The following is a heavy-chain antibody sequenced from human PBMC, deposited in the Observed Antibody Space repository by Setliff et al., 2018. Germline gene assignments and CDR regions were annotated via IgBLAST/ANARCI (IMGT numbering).Heavy chain of an antibody. J-gene: IGHJ6*03. V-gene: IGHV4-38-2*02. CDR1: GYSISSGYI. CDR3: AREQWLDPPGYYYMDV. D-gene: IGHD6-19*01. CDR2: IGHTGSI. Sequence: PSETLSLTCTVSGYSISSGYIWGWIRQPPGKGLEWVGNIGHTGSINYNPSRKRRVTISVDTSKNQFSLKLNSVTAADMAVYYCAREQWLDPPGYYYMDVWAKGTTVTVSS.